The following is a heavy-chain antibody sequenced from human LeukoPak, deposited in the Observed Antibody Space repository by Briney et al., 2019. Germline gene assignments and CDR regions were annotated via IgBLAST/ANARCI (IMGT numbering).Heavy chain of an antibody. CDR3: VQRGDAYNV. D-gene: IGHD5-24*01. CDR2: ISYTGGTT. J-gene: IGHJ4*02. V-gene: IGHV3-64D*06. Sequence: PGGSLRLSCAASGLTVSSNYMTWFRQAPGKGLEYVSAISYTGGTTYYADSVKGRFTISRDDSKNTLYLQMSSLRAEDTAVYYCVQRGDAYNVWGQGTMVTVSS. CDR1: GLTVSSNY.